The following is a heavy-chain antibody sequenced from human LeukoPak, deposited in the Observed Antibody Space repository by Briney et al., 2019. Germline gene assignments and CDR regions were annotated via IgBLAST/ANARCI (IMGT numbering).Heavy chain of an antibody. Sequence: SETLSLTCTVSGGSISSSSYYWGWIRQPPGKGLEWIGSIYYSGSTYYNPSLKSRFTISVDTSKNQFSLKLSSVTAADTAVYYCARSLSWPFDYWGQGTLVTVSS. CDR3: ARSLSWPFDY. V-gene: IGHV4-39*01. D-gene: IGHD6-13*01. CDR2: IYYSGST. J-gene: IGHJ4*02. CDR1: GGSISSSSYY.